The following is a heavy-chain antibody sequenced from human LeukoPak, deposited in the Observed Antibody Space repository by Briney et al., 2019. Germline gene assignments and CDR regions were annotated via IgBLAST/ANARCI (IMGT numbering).Heavy chain of an antibody. CDR2: ISYDGSNK. CDR1: GFTFSSYG. V-gene: IGHV3-30*18. J-gene: IGHJ5*02. CDR3: AKDRDTAMVPGWFDP. Sequence: GGSLRLSCAASGFTFSSYGMHWVRQAPGMGLEWVAVISYDGSNKYYADSVKGRFTISRDNSKNTLYLQMNSLRAEDTAVYYCAKDRDTAMVPGWFDPWGQGTLVTVSS. D-gene: IGHD5-18*01.